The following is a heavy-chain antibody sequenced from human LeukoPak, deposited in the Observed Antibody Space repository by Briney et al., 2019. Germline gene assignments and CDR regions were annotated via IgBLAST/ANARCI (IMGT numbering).Heavy chain of an antibody. J-gene: IGHJ4*02. D-gene: IGHD3-10*01. CDR1: GFTFSSYS. CDR2: ISGSGSST. Sequence: PGGSLRLSCAASGFTFSSYSMNWVRQAPGKGLEWVSGISGSGSSTHYADSVKGRFTISRDNSKSMLYLQMNSLRVEDTAVYYCASDYYGSGTSFFDYWGQGTLVTVSS. V-gene: IGHV3-23*01. CDR3: ASDYYGSGTSFFDY.